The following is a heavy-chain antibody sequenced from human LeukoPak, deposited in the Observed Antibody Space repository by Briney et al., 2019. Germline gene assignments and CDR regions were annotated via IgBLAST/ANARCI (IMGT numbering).Heavy chain of an antibody. CDR3: ARDRGYSYGTSYYYGMDA. J-gene: IGHJ6*02. D-gene: IGHD5-18*01. Sequence: GGSLRLSCAASGFTFSSYSMNWVRQAPGKGLEWVSSISSSSSYIYYGDSVKGRFTISRDNAKNSLYLQMNSLRAEDTAVYYCARDRGYSYGTSYYYGMDAWGQGTTVTVSS. CDR2: ISSSSSYI. V-gene: IGHV3-21*01. CDR1: GFTFSSYS.